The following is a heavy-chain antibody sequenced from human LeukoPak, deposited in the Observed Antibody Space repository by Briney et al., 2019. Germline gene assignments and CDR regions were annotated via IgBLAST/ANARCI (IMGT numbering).Heavy chain of an antibody. CDR1: GFTFSSYA. V-gene: IGHV3-23*01. CDR2: ISGSGGST. CDR3: AKFSVAGLNFDY. D-gene: IGHD6-19*01. J-gene: IGHJ4*02. Sequence: PGGSLRLSCAASGFTFSSYAMSWVRQAPGKGLEWVSAISGSGGSTYYADSVKGRFTISRDDSKNTLYLQMNSLRAEDTAVYYCAKFSVAGLNFDYWGQGTLVTVSS.